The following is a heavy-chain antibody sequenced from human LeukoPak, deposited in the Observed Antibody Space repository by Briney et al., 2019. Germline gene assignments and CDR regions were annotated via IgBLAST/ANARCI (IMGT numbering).Heavy chain of an antibody. CDR1: GDSIRGGGHY. CDR2: IYYGGST. D-gene: IGHD3-10*01. V-gene: IGHV4-31*03. Sequence: TLSLTCTVSGDSIRGGGHYWSWIRRHPGKGLEWIGYIYYGGSTYYSPSLKSRLNISLDTSRNQFSLKLRSVTAADTAVYYCARGGYYGSGREDFWGQGTLVTVSS. CDR3: ARGGYYGSGREDF. J-gene: IGHJ4*02.